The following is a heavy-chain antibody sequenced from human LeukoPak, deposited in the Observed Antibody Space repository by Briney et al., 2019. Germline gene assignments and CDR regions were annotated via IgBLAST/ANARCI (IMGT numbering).Heavy chain of an antibody. Sequence: SETLSLTCTVSGGSISSYYWSWIRQPPGKGLEWIGYIYYSGSTNYNPYLKSRVTISVDTSKNQFSLKLSSVTAADTAVYYCARAFWYYDSSGYLYYFDYWGQGTLVTVSS. D-gene: IGHD3-22*01. J-gene: IGHJ4*02. CDR2: IYYSGST. CDR1: GGSISSYY. V-gene: IGHV4-59*01. CDR3: ARAFWYYDSSGYLYYFDY.